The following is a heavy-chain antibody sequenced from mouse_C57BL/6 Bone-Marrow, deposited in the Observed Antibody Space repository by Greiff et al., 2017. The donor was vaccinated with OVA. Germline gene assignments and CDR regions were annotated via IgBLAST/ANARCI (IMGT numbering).Heavy chain of an antibody. J-gene: IGHJ1*03. V-gene: IGHV2-5*01. Sequence: QVHVKQSGPGLVHPSQSLSITCTVSGFSLTSYGVHWVRQSPGKGLEWLGVIWRGGSTDYNAAFMSRLSITKDNSKSQVFFKMNSLQADDTAIYYCAKPPTYYGSTWYFDVWGTVTTVTVSS. CDR3: AKPPTYYGSTWYFDV. CDR1: GFSLTSYG. CDR2: IWRGGST. D-gene: IGHD1-1*01.